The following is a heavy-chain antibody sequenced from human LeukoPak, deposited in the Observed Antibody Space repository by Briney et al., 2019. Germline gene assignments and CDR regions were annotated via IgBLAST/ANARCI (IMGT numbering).Heavy chain of an antibody. CDR2: IKQDGSEK. CDR1: GFTFRSYW. J-gene: IGHJ4*02. Sequence: GGSLRLSCAASGFTFRSYWMSWVRQAPGKGLEWVANIKQDGSEKYYVDSVKGRFTISRDNAKNSLYLQMNSLRAEDTAVYYCARGPTYYDFWSGYYHFDYWGQGTLVTVSS. D-gene: IGHD3-3*01. CDR3: ARGPTYYDFWSGYYHFDY. V-gene: IGHV3-7*01.